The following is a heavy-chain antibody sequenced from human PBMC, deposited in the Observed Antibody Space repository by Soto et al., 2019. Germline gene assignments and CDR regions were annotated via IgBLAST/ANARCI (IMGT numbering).Heavy chain of an antibody. Sequence: QVQLQEWGPGLVKPSETLSLTCTVSGGSITTYYWSWIRQPAGKGLEWIGRIYSGGSTNYNPSLRSRVTVSVDISKNQFSLKLSSVTAADTAVYYWARGPGGFGEFSLDYWGQGTLVTVSS. CDR1: GGSITTYY. CDR2: IYSGGST. CDR3: ARGPGGFGEFSLDY. J-gene: IGHJ4*02. D-gene: IGHD3-10*01. V-gene: IGHV4-4*07.